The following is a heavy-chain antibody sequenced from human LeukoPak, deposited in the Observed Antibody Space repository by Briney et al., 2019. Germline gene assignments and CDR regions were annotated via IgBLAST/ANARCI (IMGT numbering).Heavy chain of an antibody. J-gene: IGHJ3*01. D-gene: IGHD6-6*01. CDR1: GFTFSGFW. V-gene: IGHV3-7*03. CDR2: INSDGSEG. Sequence: GGSLRLSCAVSGFTFSGFWMSWSRQAPGKGLEWVASINSDGSEGYYADVVKGRFTISRDNAKNSLYLQINSLRAEDTAVYYCARSSYSSSSSVWGQGTMVAVSS. CDR3: ARSSYSSSSSV.